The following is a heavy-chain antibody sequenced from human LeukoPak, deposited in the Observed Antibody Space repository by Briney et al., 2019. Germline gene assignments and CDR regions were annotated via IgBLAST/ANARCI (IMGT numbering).Heavy chain of an antibody. CDR3: AKHDTVFGAAHFYMDV. Sequence: SETLSLTCAVPGGSINTYYWSWIRQPPGKGLEWIGYIYTTGNTNYNPSLKGRVTISLDTSKNQFSPNLSSVTAADTAVYYCAKHDTVFGAAHFYMDVWGKGTTVTVSS. CDR1: GGSINTYY. CDR2: IYTTGNT. V-gene: IGHV4-4*09. D-gene: IGHD3-3*01. J-gene: IGHJ6*03.